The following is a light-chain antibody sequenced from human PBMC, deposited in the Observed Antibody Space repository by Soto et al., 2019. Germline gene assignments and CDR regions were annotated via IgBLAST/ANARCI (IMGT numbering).Light chain of an antibody. J-gene: IGKJ4*01. Sequence: EIVLTHSPGTLSLSPCERATLSSSASQSVSSNYLAWYQQKPGQAPRLLIYGASSMATGIPDRFSGSGSETDFTLTISRLEPEDCAIYYCQQYHTWPITFGGGTKVDIK. CDR2: GAS. CDR1: QSVSSNY. V-gene: IGKV3-20*01. CDR3: QQYHTWPIT.